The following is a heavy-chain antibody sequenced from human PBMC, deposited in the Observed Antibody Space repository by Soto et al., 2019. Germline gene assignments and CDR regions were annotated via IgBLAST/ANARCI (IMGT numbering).Heavy chain of an antibody. D-gene: IGHD6-19*01. J-gene: IGHJ4*02. CDR2: INSGGSA. CDR3: AAMRGQWLPRD. Sequence: QLQLQESGPGLVKPSETLSLTCTVSGGSIRSSDYYWGWIRQPPGEGLEWIGNINSGGSAYYYPSLSSXXPXSXDTSKYQFSLRLSSVTAADTAVYSCAAMRGQWLPRDWGQGILVTVSS. CDR1: GGSIRSSDYY. V-gene: IGHV4-39*01.